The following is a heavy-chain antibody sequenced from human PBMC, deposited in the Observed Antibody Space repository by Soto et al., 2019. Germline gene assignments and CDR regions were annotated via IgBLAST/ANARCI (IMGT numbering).Heavy chain of an antibody. V-gene: IGHV3-74*01. CDR1: GSTFSSDG. Sequence: GGSLRLSCAASGSTFSSDGMHWVRQAPGKGLVWVSRLNSDGSSRYYGDSMKGRVTISRDNAKLQMDSLRDEDSAVYYCARGLKNYYGMDVWGQGTTVTVPS. CDR2: LNSDGSSR. J-gene: IGHJ6*02. CDR3: ARGLKNYYGMDV.